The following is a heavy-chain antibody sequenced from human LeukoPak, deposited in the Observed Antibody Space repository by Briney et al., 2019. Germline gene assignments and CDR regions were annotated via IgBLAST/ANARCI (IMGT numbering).Heavy chain of an antibody. Sequence: PSETLSLNCTFSGGSISSYHWSWLRQPAGKGLQWIGRIYTSGSTNYNPSLKSPVTMSVDTSKNQFSLKLSSVTAADTAVYYCARDRTKATTVTTSWYFDLWGRGTLVTVSS. J-gene: IGHJ2*01. CDR1: GGSISSYH. V-gene: IGHV4-4*07. D-gene: IGHD4-17*01. CDR3: ARDRTKATTVTTSWYFDL. CDR2: IYTSGST.